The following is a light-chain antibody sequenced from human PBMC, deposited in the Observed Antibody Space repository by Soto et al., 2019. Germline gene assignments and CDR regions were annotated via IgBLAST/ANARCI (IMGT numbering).Light chain of an antibody. V-gene: IGKV1-5*03. Sequence: DIHMTQSPSTLSASVGDRVTITCRASQSISIWLDWYQQKPGKAPNLLIYTTSSLETGVPSRFSGSGSGTEFTLTISSLQPDDVATYYCQTWNDYSWTFGQGTKVEVK. J-gene: IGKJ1*01. CDR2: TTS. CDR3: QTWNDYSWT. CDR1: QSISIW.